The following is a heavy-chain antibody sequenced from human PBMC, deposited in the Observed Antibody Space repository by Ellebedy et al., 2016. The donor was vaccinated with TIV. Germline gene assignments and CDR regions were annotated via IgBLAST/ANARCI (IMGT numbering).Heavy chain of an antibody. CDR1: GYSFSTYW. CDR3: ARGDYYEDPNWFDP. J-gene: IGHJ5*02. D-gene: IGHD2-21*02. CDR2: IYPGDSDT. V-gene: IGHV5-51*01. Sequence: KVSCKASGYSFSTYWITWVRQMPGKGLEWMGIIYPGDSDTRYSPSFQGQVTISADKSSSTAYLQWSSLKASDTAMYYCARGDYYEDPNWFDPWGQGTLVTVSS.